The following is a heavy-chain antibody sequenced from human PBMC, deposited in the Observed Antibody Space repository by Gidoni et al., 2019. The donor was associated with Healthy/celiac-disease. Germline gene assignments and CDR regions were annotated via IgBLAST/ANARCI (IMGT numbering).Heavy chain of an antibody. CDR3: ARDPQHGILYAFDI. CDR1: GGSISSSSYY. Sequence: QLQLQESGPGLVKPSETLSLTCTVAGGSISSSSYYWGWIRQPPGKGLEWIGSIYSSGSTYYNPSLKSRVTISVDTSKNQFSLKLSSVTAADTAVYYCARDPQHGILYAFDIWGQGTMVTVSS. V-gene: IGHV4-39*07. CDR2: IYSSGST. J-gene: IGHJ3*02.